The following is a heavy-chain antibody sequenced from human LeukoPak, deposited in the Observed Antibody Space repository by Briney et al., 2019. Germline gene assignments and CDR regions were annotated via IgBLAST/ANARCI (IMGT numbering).Heavy chain of an antibody. J-gene: IGHJ6*02. V-gene: IGHV4-61*10. CDR2: ISNSGSP. D-gene: IGHD6-13*01. Sequence: SETLSLTCTVSGGSTSSGRYYWSWIRQPAGKGLEWIGYISNSGSPDYSPSLKSRGTISADTSKNQFSLKLSSGTAADTAVYYCARVTAAAAYGMDVWGPGTTVTVSS. CDR1: GGSTSSGRYY. CDR3: ARVTAAAAYGMDV.